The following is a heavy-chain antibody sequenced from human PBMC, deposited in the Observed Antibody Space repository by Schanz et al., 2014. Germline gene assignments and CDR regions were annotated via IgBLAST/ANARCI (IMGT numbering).Heavy chain of an antibody. V-gene: IGHV3-23*04. CDR3: AKIERNED. CDR1: GITFSSHS. CDR2: ISGSGGTT. D-gene: IGHD1-1*01. Sequence: EVHLVESGGGLVQPGGSLRLSCAASGITFSSHSFNWVRQAPGRGLEWVSIISGSGGTTYYADSVKGRFTISRDNSKNTLYLQMNSLRAEDTAVYFCAKIERNEDWGQGTLVTVSS. J-gene: IGHJ4*02.